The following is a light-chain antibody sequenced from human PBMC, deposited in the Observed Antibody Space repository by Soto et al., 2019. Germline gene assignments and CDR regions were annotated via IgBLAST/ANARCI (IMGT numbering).Light chain of an antibody. CDR3: ETWDSNTRV. CDR1: SGHSSYI. Sequence: QLVLTQSSSASASLGSSVKLTCTLSSGHSSYIIAWHQQQPGKTHRYLMKLEGSGSYNKGSGVPDRFSGSSSGADRYLTTFNHQFEDEADYYCETWDSNTRVFGGGTKLTVL. J-gene: IGLJ2*01. V-gene: IGLV4-60*02. CDR2: LEGSGSY.